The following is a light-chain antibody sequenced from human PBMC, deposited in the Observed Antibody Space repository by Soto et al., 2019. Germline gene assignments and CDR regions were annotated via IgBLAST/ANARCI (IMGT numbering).Light chain of an antibody. CDR2: GAS. V-gene: IGKV3-20*01. CDR1: QSVSSSY. Sequence: EIVLTQSPGTLSLSPGERATLSCRASQSVSSSYLAWYQQKPGQAPGLLIFGASNRATGIPDRFSGSGSGTDFTLTVSRLEPEDFAVYYCQQYATSSWTFGQGTKVEIK. J-gene: IGKJ1*01. CDR3: QQYATSSWT.